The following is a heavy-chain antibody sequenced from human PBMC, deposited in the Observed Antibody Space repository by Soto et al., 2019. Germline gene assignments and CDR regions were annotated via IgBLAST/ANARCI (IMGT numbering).Heavy chain of an antibody. Sequence: QITLKESGPTLVKPTQTLTLTCTFSGFSLSTSGVGVGWIRQPPGKALEWLALIYWDDGKGDSPSLKSRLTITKDTSKNQVVLTMTNMDPVDTATYYCAHNHRSPYYYYGMDVWGQGTTVTVSS. V-gene: IGHV2-5*02. J-gene: IGHJ6*02. CDR3: AHNHRSPYYYYGMDV. CDR2: IYWDDGK. CDR1: GFSLSTSGVG.